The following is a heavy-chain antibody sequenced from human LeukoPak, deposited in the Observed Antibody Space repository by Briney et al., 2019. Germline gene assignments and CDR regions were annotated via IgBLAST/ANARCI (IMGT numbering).Heavy chain of an antibody. V-gene: IGHV4-38-2*02. CDR3: ARMWIQLWLGRAGLFDY. CDR2: FYHGGST. CDR1: GYSISTGYY. D-gene: IGHD5-18*01. J-gene: IGHJ4*02. Sequence: SSETLSLTCTVSGYSISTGYYWDWIRQPPGKGLEWIGTFYHGGSTYYNPSLKSRVTISVDTSKNQFSLKLSSVTAADTAVYYCARMWIQLWLGRAGLFDYWGQGTLVTVSS.